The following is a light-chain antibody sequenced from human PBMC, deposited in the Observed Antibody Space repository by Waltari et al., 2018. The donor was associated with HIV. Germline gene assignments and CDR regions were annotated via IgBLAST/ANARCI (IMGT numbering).Light chain of an antibody. Sequence: QSVVTQPPSASGTPGQRVTISCSGSSSNIGSNYVFWYQQLPGTAPSFLIYRDKQWPSGVPDRFSGPKSGTSACLAISGRRSEDEGDYFCATWDDSLSGVVFGGGTKLNVL. V-gene: IGLV1-47*01. CDR3: ATWDDSLSGVV. J-gene: IGLJ2*01. CDR2: RDK. CDR1: SSNIGSNY.